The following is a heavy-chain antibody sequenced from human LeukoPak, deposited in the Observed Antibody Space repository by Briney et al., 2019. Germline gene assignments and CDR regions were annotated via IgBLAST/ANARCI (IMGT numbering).Heavy chain of an antibody. CDR3: ARGRPTTSIAAAGVNWFDP. CDR2: IIPVFGTA. V-gene: IGHV1-69*06. J-gene: IGHJ5*02. Sequence: SVKVSCKASGGTFSSYAISWVRQAPGQGLEWMGGIIPVFGTANYAQKFQGRVTITADKSTSTAYMELSSLRSEDTAVYYCARGRPTTSIAAAGVNWFDPWGQGTLVTVSS. D-gene: IGHD6-13*01. CDR1: GGTFSSYA.